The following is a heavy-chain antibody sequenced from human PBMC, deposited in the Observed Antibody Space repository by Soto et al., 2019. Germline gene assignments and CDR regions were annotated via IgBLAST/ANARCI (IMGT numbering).Heavy chain of an antibody. CDR1: GASISGRSSYS. CDR3: ARLSAVRGVIHY. CDR2: IYYSGAA. Sequence: QVQLEESGPGLVKPPETLTLTCTVSGASISGRSSYSWGWICQPPGKGLEWIGTIYYSGAAYYSPTLQGRVSISVDTSKNPFSLMMNSLTAADTAVYFCARLSAVRGVIHYWGQGTLVAVSS. V-gene: IGHV4-39*02. D-gene: IGHD3-10*01. J-gene: IGHJ4*02.